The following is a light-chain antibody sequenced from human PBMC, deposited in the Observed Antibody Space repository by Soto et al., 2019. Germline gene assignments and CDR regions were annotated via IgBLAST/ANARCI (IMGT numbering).Light chain of an antibody. CDR1: SGHSSSA. V-gene: IGLV4-69*01. Sequence: QSVLTQSPSASASLGASVKLTCTLSSGHSSSAIAWHQQQPEKGPRHLMKLNSDGSHSKGDGIPDRFSGSSSGAERYLTICTLQSEDEADYSCQTWGTGPAVFGGGTQLTVL. CDR2: LNSDGSH. J-gene: IGLJ7*01. CDR3: QTWGTGPAV.